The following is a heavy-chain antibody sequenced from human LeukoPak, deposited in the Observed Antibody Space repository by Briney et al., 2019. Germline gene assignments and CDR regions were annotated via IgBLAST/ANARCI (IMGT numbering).Heavy chain of an antibody. Sequence: GGSLRLSCAASGFTFSSYSMNWVRQAPGKGLEWVSSISSSSSYIYYADSVKGRFTISRDNAKNSLYLQMNSLRAEDTAVYYCARLTDSSGYYGHDAFDIWGQGTMVTVSS. CDR3: ARLTDSSGYYGHDAFDI. V-gene: IGHV3-21*01. D-gene: IGHD3-22*01. J-gene: IGHJ3*02. CDR2: ISSSSSYI. CDR1: GFTFSSYS.